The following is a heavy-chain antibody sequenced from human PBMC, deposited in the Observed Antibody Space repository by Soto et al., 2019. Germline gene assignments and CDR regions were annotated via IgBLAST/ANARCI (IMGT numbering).Heavy chain of an antibody. D-gene: IGHD6-19*01. CDR3: AGRGQIAGLAY. V-gene: IGHV3-74*01. CDR2: INTDGSDT. CDR1: GFTFNNFW. Sequence: EVQLVESGGGLVQPGGSLRLSCAASGFTFNNFWLHWVRQGPGKGLEWVSRINTDGSDTSYADSVKGRFAVSRDNAKGTLFLQMDRLMAEDTAVYFSAGRGQIAGLAYWGRGTLVPLSP. J-gene: IGHJ4*02.